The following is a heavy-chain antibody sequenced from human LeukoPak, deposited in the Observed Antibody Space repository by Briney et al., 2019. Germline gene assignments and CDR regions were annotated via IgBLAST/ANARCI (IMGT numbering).Heavy chain of an antibody. D-gene: IGHD6-19*01. CDR1: GFTVSSYY. CDR2: IYSSGNT. Sequence: RGGSLRLSCAASGFTVSSYYMSWVRQAPGKGLEWVSVIYSSGNTYYADSVKGRFTISRDNSKNTLYLQVNSLRDEDTAVYYCARVRVSVAGHDYWGQGTLVTVSS. J-gene: IGHJ4*02. CDR3: ARVRVSVAGHDY. V-gene: IGHV3-66*01.